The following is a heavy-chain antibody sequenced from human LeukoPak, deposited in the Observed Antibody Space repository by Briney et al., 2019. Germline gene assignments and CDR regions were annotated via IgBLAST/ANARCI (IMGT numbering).Heavy chain of an antibody. J-gene: IGHJ4*02. CDR2: IYPGDSDT. D-gene: IGHD5-18*01. Sequence: GESLKIPCKGSGYSFTSYWIGWVRQMPGKGLEWMGIIYPGDSDTRYSPSFQGQVTISADKSISTAYLQWNSLKASDTAMYYCASGASWDTAMVHFDYWGQGTLVTVSS. CDR1: GYSFTSYW. CDR3: ASGASWDTAMVHFDY. V-gene: IGHV5-51*01.